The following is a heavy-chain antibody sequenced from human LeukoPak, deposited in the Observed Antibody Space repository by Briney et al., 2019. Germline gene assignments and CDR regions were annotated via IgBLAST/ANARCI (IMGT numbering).Heavy chain of an antibody. V-gene: IGHV3-21*01. Sequence: GGSLRLSCAASGFTFSSYSTNWVRQAPGKGLEWVSSISSSSSYIYYADSVKGRFTISRDNAKNSLYLQMNSLRAEDTAVYYCARDFVYGSGSYPFDYWGQGTLVTVSS. CDR1: GFTFSSYS. D-gene: IGHD3-10*01. J-gene: IGHJ4*02. CDR2: ISSSSSYI. CDR3: ARDFVYGSGSYPFDY.